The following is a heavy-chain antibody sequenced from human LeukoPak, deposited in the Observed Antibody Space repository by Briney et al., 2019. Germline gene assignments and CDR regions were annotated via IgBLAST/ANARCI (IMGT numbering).Heavy chain of an antibody. D-gene: IGHD6-13*01. CDR3: AREVAAAGTLDY. CDR2: IYYSGST. CDR1: GGSISSYY. J-gene: IGHJ4*02. V-gene: IGHV4-59*01. Sequence: SETLSLTCTVSGGSISSYYWSWIRQPPGKGLEWIGYIYYSGSTNYNPSLKSRVTISVDTSKNQFSLKLSSVTAADTAVYYCAREVAAAGTLDYWGQGTLVTVSS.